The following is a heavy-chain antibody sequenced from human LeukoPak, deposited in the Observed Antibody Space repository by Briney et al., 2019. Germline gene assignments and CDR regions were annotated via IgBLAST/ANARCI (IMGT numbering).Heavy chain of an antibody. J-gene: IGHJ3*02. Sequence: GGSLRLSCAASGFTFSDYYMSWIRQAPGKGLEWVAVISYDGSNKYYADSVKGRFTISRDNSKNTLYLQMNSLRAEDTAVYYCAKFPGFYGDYPKDAFDIWGQGTMVTVSS. CDR2: ISYDGSNK. D-gene: IGHD4-17*01. V-gene: IGHV3-30*18. CDR3: AKFPGFYGDYPKDAFDI. CDR1: GFTFSDYY.